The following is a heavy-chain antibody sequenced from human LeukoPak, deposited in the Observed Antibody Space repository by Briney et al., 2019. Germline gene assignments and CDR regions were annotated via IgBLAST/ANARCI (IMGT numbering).Heavy chain of an antibody. D-gene: IGHD3-22*01. J-gene: IGHJ4*02. V-gene: IGHV4-59*01. CDR3: AKPPFNYYDSSGYLYYFDY. CDR1: GGSISSYY. CDR2: IYYSGST. Sequence: SETLSLTCTVSGGSISSYYWSWIRQPPGKGLEWIGYIYYSGSTNYNPSLKSRVTISVDTSKNQFSLKLSSVTAADTAVYYCAKPPFNYYDSSGYLYYFDYWGQGTLVTVSS.